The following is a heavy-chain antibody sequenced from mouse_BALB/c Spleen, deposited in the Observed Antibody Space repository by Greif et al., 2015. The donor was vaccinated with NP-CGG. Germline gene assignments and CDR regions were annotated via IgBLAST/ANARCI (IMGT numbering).Heavy chain of an antibody. CDR3: AGYDGYY. CDR1: GYTFTSYN. CDR2: IYPGNGDT. V-gene: IGHV1-12*01. J-gene: IGHJ2*01. Sequence: QVQLQQSGAELVKPGASVKMSCKASGYTFTSYNMHWVKQTPGQGLEWIGAIYPGNGDTSYNQKFKGKATLTADKSSSTAYMQLSSLTSEDSAVYYCAGYDGYYWGQGTTLTVSS. D-gene: IGHD2-3*01.